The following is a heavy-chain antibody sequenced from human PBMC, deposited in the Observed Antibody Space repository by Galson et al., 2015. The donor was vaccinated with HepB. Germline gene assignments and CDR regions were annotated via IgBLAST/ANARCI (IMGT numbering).Heavy chain of an antibody. J-gene: IGHJ4*02. CDR3: ARDQWGDSSGYYFSPIDY. CDR2: ITGSGQT. Sequence: SLRLSCAASGFTFSSYAMSWVRQAPGKGLEWVSSITGSGQTNYADSVKGRFTVSRDNAKNSLYLQMNSLRAEDTAVYYCARDQWGDSSGYYFSPIDYWGQGTLVTVSS. CDR1: GFTFSSYA. D-gene: IGHD3-22*01. V-gene: IGHV3-23*01.